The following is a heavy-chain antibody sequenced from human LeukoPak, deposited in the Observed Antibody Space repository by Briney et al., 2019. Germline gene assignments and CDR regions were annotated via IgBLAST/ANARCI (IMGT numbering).Heavy chain of an antibody. Sequence: GGSLRLSCAASGFIFRNYAMSWVRQAPGKGLEWVSAITGSGDTTYYADSVKGRFTISRDNSKNTLYLQMNSLRAEDTAVYYCARPFSGGYCSGGSCSEIDYWGQGTLVTVSS. V-gene: IGHV3-23*01. CDR2: ITGSGDTT. J-gene: IGHJ4*02. CDR1: GFIFRNYA. CDR3: ARPFSGGYCSGGSCSEIDY. D-gene: IGHD2-15*01.